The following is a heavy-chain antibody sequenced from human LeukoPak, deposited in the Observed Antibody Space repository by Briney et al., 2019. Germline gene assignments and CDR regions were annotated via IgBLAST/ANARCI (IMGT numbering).Heavy chain of an antibody. Sequence: SGGSLRLSCAASGLTFSNYAMNWVRQAPGKGLEWVSGISAGHRTDYADSVKGRFTISRDNSKNTLYLQMNTLRGEDTALYYCAKDGAAWGQGALVTVSS. D-gene: IGHD6-25*01. CDR3: AKDGAA. V-gene: IGHV3-23*01. CDR1: GLTFSNYA. J-gene: IGHJ4*02. CDR2: ISAGHRT.